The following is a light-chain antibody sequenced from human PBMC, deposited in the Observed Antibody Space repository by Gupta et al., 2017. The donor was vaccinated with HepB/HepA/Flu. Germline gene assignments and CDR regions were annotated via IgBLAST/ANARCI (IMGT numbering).Light chain of an antibody. V-gene: IGKV1-17*01. CDR3: RQQNCSPFT. CDR2: SAS. Sequence: DIQMTQSPSSLSASVGDRVTITCRASQGIRDDLSWYQQKPGRAPKRLIYSASSLQNGVPSRFSGSGSGTEFTLTISSLQPEDSAIYYCRQQNCSPFTFGQGTRLDI. J-gene: IGKJ5*01. CDR1: QGIRDD.